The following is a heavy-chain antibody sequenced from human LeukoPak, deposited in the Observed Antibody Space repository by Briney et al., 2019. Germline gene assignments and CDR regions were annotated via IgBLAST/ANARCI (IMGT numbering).Heavy chain of an antibody. Sequence: GSLRLSCAASGFTFSSYWLHWVRQAPGKGLVWVSRLNSDWSSTSYADSVKGRFTISRDNAKYTLYMKMNSLRAKDTALYYCAKDSYRDHLRYDNSGYFDHWGQGTLVTVSS. J-gene: IGHJ4*02. V-gene: IGHV3-74*01. CDR3: AKDSYRDHLRYDNSGYFDH. CDR1: GFTFSSYW. CDR2: LNSDWSST. D-gene: IGHD3-22*01.